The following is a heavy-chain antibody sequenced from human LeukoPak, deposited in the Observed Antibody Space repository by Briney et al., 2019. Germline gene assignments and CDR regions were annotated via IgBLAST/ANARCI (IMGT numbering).Heavy chain of an antibody. J-gene: IGHJ5*02. Sequence: NSSETLSLTCAVYGGSFSDYYWSWIRQPPGKGLEWIGEINHSGSTNYNPSLKSRVTISVDTSKNQFSLKVSSVTAADTAVYYCARAGWFGAKFDPWGQGTLVTVSS. CDR3: ARAGWFGAKFDP. D-gene: IGHD3-10*01. CDR1: GGSFSDYY. V-gene: IGHV4-34*01. CDR2: INHSGST.